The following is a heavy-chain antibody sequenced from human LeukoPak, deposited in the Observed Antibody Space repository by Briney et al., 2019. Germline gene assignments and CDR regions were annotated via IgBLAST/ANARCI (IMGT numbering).Heavy chain of an antibody. Sequence: SETLSLTCAVYGGSFSGYYWSWIRQPPGKGLEWIGEINHSGSTNYNPSLKSRVTISVDTSKYQFSLKLSSVTAADTAVYYCARAGLNGDVDYWGQGTLVTVSS. CDR1: GGSFSGYY. CDR3: ARAGLNGDVDY. D-gene: IGHD4-17*01. V-gene: IGHV4-34*01. CDR2: INHSGST. J-gene: IGHJ4*02.